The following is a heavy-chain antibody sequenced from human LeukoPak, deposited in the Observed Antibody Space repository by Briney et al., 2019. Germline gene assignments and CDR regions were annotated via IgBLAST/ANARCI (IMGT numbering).Heavy chain of an antibody. Sequence: GGSLRPSCAASGFTFSSYGMHWVRQAPGKGLEWVALISYDGSNKCYGDSVKGRLTTSRDNSKNPLYLQMNSLRAEDTAVYYCAKLVGYWGQGTLVTVSS. J-gene: IGHJ4*02. CDR3: AKLVGY. CDR2: ISYDGSNK. CDR1: GFTFSSYG. V-gene: IGHV3-30*18. D-gene: IGHD2-8*02.